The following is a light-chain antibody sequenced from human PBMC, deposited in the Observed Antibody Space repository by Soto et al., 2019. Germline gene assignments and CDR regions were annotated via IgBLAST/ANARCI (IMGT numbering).Light chain of an antibody. J-gene: IGKJ1*01. CDR2: GAS. V-gene: IGKV3-20*01. Sequence: EVVFTQAPGTLSFSPGERATLSCRASQSVSSNYLAWYQQRPGQAPRLLIYGASSRATGIPDRFSGSGSGTDFTLTISRLEPEDSAVYFCQHYSSQTLGQGTKVDIK. CDR1: QSVSSNY. CDR3: QHYSSQT.